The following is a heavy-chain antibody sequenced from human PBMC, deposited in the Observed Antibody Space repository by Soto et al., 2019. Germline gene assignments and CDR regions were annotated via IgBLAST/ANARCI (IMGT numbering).Heavy chain of an antibody. CDR2: ISGNGDST. CDR1: GFTFSSYA. V-gene: IGHV3-23*01. CDR3: AKDSRKYSSSDLDY. J-gene: IGHJ4*02. Sequence: GGSLRLSCAASGFTFSSYAMNWVRQAPGKGLEWVSFISGNGDSTYYADSVKGRFTISTDNSKNTLYLQMNSLRAEDTAVYYCAKDSRKYSSSDLDYWGQGTLVTVSS. D-gene: IGHD6-6*01.